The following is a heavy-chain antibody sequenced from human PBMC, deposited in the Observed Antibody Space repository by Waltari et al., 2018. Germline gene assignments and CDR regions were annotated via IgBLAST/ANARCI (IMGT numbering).Heavy chain of an antibody. CDR2: MNPNSGNT. CDR3: ARGSGSGSYYLDNWFDP. V-gene: IGHV1-8*03. J-gene: IGHJ5*02. Sequence: QVQLVQSGAEVKKPGASVKVPCKASGYTFTSYDINWVRQATGQGLEWMGWMNPNSGNTGYAQKFQGRVTITRNTSISTAYMELSSLRSEDTAVYYCARGSGSGSYYLDNWFDPWGQGTLVTVSS. CDR1: GYTFTSYD. D-gene: IGHD3-10*01.